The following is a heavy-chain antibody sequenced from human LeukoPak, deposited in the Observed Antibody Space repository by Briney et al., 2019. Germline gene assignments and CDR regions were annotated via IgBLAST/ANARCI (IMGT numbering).Heavy chain of an antibody. D-gene: IGHD6-13*01. CDR2: IYYSGST. V-gene: IGHV4-59*01. CDR3: ARGPIAAAGAHYFDY. CDR1: GGSISSYY. J-gene: IGHJ4*02. Sequence: SETLSLTCTVSGGSISSYYWSWIRQPPGKGLEWIGYIYYSGSTSYNPSLKSRVTISVDTSKNQFSLKLSSVTAADTAVYYCARGPIAAAGAHYFDYWGQGTLVTVSS.